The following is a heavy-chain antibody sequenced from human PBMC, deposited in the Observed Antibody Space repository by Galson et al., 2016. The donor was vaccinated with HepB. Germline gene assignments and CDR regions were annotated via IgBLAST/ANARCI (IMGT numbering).Heavy chain of an antibody. CDR2: ISSSSSYT. CDR3: ARDDSSSSYYYYGLDV. CDR1: GFTFSDYH. D-gene: IGHD6-6*01. Sequence: SLRLPCAASGFTFSDYHMSWIRQAPGKGLEWVSHISSSSSYTNYADSVEGRFTISRDNAKNSLYLQMNNLRAEDTAVFYCARDDSSSSYYYYGLDVWGQGTTVTVSS. V-gene: IGHV3-11*06. J-gene: IGHJ6*02.